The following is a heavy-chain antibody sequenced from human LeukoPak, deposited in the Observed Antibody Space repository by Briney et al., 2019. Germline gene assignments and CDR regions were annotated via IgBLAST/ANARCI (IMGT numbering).Heavy chain of an antibody. V-gene: IGHV3-23*01. J-gene: IGHJ4*02. CDR1: GFTFSSYA. Sequence: PGGSLRLSCAASGFTFSSYAMSWVRQAPGKGLEWVSAISGSGGSTYYADSVKGRFTISRDNSKNTLYLQMNSLRAEDTAVYYCAKDSSDYPGYSSGRYSYWGQGTLVTVSS. CDR3: AKDSSDYPGYSSGRYSY. D-gene: IGHD6-19*01. CDR2: ISGSGGST.